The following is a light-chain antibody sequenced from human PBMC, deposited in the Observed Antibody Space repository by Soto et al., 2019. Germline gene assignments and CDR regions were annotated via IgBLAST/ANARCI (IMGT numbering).Light chain of an antibody. CDR3: CSYAGNYAFWV. V-gene: IGLV2-11*01. CDR1: STDIGNYNY. J-gene: IGLJ3*02. Sequence: QSVLTQPRSVSGSPGHSVTISCTGTSTDIGNYNYVSWYQQHPGKAPRLVIYDVNKRPSGVPDRFSGSKSGNTASLTISGLHNEDEADYYCCSYAGNYAFWVFGGGTKVTVL. CDR2: DVN.